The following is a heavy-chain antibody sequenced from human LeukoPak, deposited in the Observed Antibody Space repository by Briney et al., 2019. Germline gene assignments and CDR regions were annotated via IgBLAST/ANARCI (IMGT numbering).Heavy chain of an antibody. CDR1: GGSIRTSSYN. CDR3: ARPPGIAVAWFDP. Sequence: SETLSLTCTVSGGSIRTSSYNWGWIRQPPGKGLEWIGSIDYSGNTYYNPSLKSRVTISVDTPKNQFSLNLSSVTAADTAVYYCARPPGIAVAWFDPWGQGTLVTASS. V-gene: IGHV4-39*01. D-gene: IGHD6-19*01. CDR2: IDYSGNT. J-gene: IGHJ5*02.